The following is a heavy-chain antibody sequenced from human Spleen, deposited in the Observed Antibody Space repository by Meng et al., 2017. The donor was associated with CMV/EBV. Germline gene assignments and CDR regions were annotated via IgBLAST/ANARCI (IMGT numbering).Heavy chain of an antibody. CDR1: GYRFISYW. J-gene: IGHJ4*02. CDR2: IYPDDSDT. CDR3: ARYLDIVGATGDY. D-gene: IGHD1-26*01. V-gene: IGHV5-51*01. Sequence: GGSLRLSCKGSGYRFISYWIAWVRQMPGKGLEWMGIIYPDDSDTRYSPSFQGQATISADKSISTAYLQWSSLKASDTAMYYCARYLDIVGATGDYWGQGTLVTVSS.